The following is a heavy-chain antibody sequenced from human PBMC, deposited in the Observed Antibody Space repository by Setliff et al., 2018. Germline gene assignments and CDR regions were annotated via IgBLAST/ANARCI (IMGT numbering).Heavy chain of an antibody. J-gene: IGHJ4*02. Sequence: SETLSLTCTVSGGSISSYYWSWIRQPAGKGLEWIGRIYTSGSTNYNPSLKSRVTISVDTSKNQFSLKLSSVTAADTAVYYCARLSQGDGYNYRYYFDYWGQGTLVTVSS. CDR2: IYTSGST. V-gene: IGHV4-4*07. D-gene: IGHD1-1*01. CDR3: ARLSQGDGYNYRYYFDY. CDR1: GGSISSYY.